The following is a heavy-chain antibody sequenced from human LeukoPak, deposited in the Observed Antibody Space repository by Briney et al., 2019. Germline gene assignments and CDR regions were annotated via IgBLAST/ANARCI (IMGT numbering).Heavy chain of an antibody. CDR3: AKNGDRGAYCSGGTCYPYYYYYMDV. V-gene: IGHV3-23*01. J-gene: IGHJ6*03. D-gene: IGHD2-15*01. CDR1: GFTFSSYG. CDR2: ISTTGGTT. Sequence: GGSLRLSCAASGFTFSSYGMSWVRQAPGRGLEWVSAISTTGGTTYYADSVRGRFTISRDNSRNTLYLQMNSLRAEDTAVYYCAKNGDRGAYCSGGTCYPYYYYYMDVWGKGTTVTISS.